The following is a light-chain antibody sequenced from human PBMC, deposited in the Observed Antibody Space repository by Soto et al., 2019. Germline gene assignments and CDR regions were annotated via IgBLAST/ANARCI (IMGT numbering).Light chain of an antibody. J-gene: IGKJ1*01. V-gene: IGKV3-15*01. Sequence: EIVLTQSPATLSLSPGERVTLSCRASQRVNGYLDSFLQKPGQAPRLVFXRRFTRAIGGXARFSGSGSETEFTXXISGLQSEDPGVYYCLQHYAWPWTFGQGTKVDIK. CDR2: RRF. CDR1: QRVNGY. CDR3: LQHYAWPWT.